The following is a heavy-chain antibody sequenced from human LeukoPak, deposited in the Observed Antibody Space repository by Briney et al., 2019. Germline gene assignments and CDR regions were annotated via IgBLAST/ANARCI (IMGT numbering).Heavy chain of an antibody. CDR2: IKQDGSDK. V-gene: IGHV3-7*01. D-gene: IGHD6-19*01. CDR1: GFTFSAYW. CDR3: AKTPAVAGEYFQH. J-gene: IGHJ1*01. Sequence: PGGSLRLSCAASGFTFSAYWMSWVRQAPGKGLEWVANIKQDGSDKYYADSVKGRFTISRDNSKNTLYLQMNSLRAEDTAVYYCAKTPAVAGEYFQHWGQGTLVTVSS.